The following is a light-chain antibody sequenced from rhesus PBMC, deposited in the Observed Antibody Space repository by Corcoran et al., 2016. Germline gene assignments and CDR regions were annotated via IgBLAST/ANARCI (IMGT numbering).Light chain of an antibody. CDR1: QSLLHSNGNTY. Sequence: DIVMTQTPLSLPVTPGERASIPCRSSQSLLHSNGNTYLDWYRQKPGHSPRLLIYKVTTRDSGVPDRVSGSGSGTEFTLRISGVEPKVVGAYYCMRSAKDSFGQGTKVDIK. J-gene: IGKJ2*01. V-gene: IGKV2S2*01. CDR3: MRSAKDS. CDR2: KVT.